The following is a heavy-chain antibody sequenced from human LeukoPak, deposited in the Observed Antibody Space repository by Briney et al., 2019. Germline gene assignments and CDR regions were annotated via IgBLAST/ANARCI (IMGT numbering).Heavy chain of an antibody. CDR3: ARERSSYDAFDI. CDR1: GFTFSSYW. Sequence: SGGSLRLSCAASGFTFSSYWMHWVRQAPGKGLVWVSRINSDGSSTSYADSVKGRFTISRDNAKNTLYLQMNSLRAEDTAVYYCARERSSYDAFDIWGQGTMVTVSS. D-gene: IGHD6-13*01. J-gene: IGHJ3*02. CDR2: INSDGSST. V-gene: IGHV3-74*01.